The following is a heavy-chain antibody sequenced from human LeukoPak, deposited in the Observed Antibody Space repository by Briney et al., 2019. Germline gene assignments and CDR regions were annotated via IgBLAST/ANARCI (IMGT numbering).Heavy chain of an antibody. J-gene: IGHJ4*02. CDR3: AKAGSGWYAPY. D-gene: IGHD6-19*01. CDR1: GFAFSDDS. V-gene: IGHV3-66*02. Sequence: GGSLRLSCVASGFAFSDDSMNWVRQPPGKGLEWVSVIYSGGSTYYADSVKGRFTISRDNSKNTLYLQMNSLRAEDTAVYYCAKAGSGWYAPYWGQGTLVTVSS. CDR2: IYSGGST.